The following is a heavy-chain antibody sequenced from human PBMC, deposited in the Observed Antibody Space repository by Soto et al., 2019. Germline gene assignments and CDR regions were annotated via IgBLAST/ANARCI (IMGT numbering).Heavy chain of an antibody. Sequence: PGGSLRLSCAASGFTFSSYSMNWVRQAPGKGLEWVSSISSSSSYIYYADSVKGRFTISRDNAKNSLYLQMNSLRAEDTAVYYCARTDYGDYVWFDPWGQGTLVTDSS. V-gene: IGHV3-21*01. D-gene: IGHD4-17*01. CDR2: ISSSSSYI. J-gene: IGHJ5*02. CDR1: GFTFSSYS. CDR3: ARTDYGDYVWFDP.